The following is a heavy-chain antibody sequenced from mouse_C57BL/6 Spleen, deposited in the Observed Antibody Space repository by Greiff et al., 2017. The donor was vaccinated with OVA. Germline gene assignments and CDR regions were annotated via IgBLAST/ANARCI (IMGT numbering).Heavy chain of an antibody. Sequence: EVQLQQSGPELVKPGASVKISCKASGYTFTDYYMNWVKQSHGKSLEWIGDINPNNGGTSYNQKFKGKTTLTVDKSSSTAYMELRSLTSEDSAVYYCARSGGYDGGWYFDVWGTGTTVTVSS. CDR3: ARSGGYDGGWYFDV. CDR1: GYTFTDYY. CDR2: INPNNGGT. V-gene: IGHV1-26*01. D-gene: IGHD2-2*01. J-gene: IGHJ1*03.